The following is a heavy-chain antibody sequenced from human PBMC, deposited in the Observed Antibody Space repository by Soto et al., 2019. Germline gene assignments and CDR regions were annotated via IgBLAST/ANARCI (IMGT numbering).Heavy chain of an antibody. CDR3: ASFPYSSGWYLLI. V-gene: IGHV3-21*01. J-gene: IGHJ4*02. CDR1: GFTFSSYS. Sequence: PGGSLRLSCAASGFTFSSYSMNWVRQAPGKGLEWVSSISSGFIYFYYADSVKGGFTFSRDNAKNPLFLQMNSLRAEDTAVYYCASFPYSSGWYLLIWGQGTLVTVSS. CDR2: ISSGFIYF. D-gene: IGHD6-19*01.